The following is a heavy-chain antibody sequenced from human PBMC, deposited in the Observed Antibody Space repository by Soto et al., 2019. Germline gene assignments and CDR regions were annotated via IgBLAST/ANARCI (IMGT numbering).Heavy chain of an antibody. D-gene: IGHD6-13*01. CDR2: ISYYGSNK. CDR3: ATPSRSWYCGDY. CDR1: GCAFSSYG. Sequence: SLRLSCSASGCAFSSYGMHWGRQAPGTGLERLALISYYGSNKYYADSVKGRFTISRENSKNSLYLHMNSLRAEPTAVQYCATPSRSWYCGDYWGQGTMV. J-gene: IGHJ4*02. V-gene: IGHV3-30*03.